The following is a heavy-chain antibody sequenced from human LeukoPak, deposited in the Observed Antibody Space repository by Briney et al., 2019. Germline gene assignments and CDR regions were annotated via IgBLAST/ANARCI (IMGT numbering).Heavy chain of an antibody. D-gene: IGHD2-21*02. CDR3: ARTPTPYCGGDCYDFDY. CDR1: GFTFSSYS. CDR2: ISSSSSYI. V-gene: IGHV3-21*01. J-gene: IGHJ4*02. Sequence: GGSLRLSCAASGFTFSSYSMNWVRQAPGKGLEWVSSISSSSSYIYYADSVKGRFTISRDNAKNSLYLQMNSLRAEDTAVYYCARTPTPYCGGDCYDFDYWGQGTLVTVSS.